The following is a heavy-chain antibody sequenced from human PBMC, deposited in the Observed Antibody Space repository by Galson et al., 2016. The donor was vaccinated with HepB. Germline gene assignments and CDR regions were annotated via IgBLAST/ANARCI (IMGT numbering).Heavy chain of an antibody. J-gene: IGHJ6*03. D-gene: IGHD5-24*01. CDR3: ARNTRDGYTIYVYYYMDV. CDR1: GFTFSSFW. V-gene: IGHV3-74*01. Sequence: SLRLSSAASGFTFSSFWMRWVRHVPGKGLVWVSRINTDGTVTHYTASVKGRFTISRDNAKNTLYLQMISLTAEDTAVYYCARNTRDGYTIYVYYYMDVWGRGTTATVSS. CDR2: INTDGTVT.